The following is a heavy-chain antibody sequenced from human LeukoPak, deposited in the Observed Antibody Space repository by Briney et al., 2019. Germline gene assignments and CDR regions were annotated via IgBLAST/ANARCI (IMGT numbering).Heavy chain of an antibody. CDR1: GGSISSSSYY. V-gene: IGHV4-39*07. D-gene: IGHD3-10*01. CDR2: IYYSGST. J-gene: IGHJ4*02. CDR3: ARDLVDGSGSSYFDY. Sequence: SETLSLTCTVSGGSISSSSYYWGWIRQPPGKGLEWIGSIYYSGSTYYNPSLKSRVTISVDTSKNQFSLKLSSVTAADTAVYYCARDLVDGSGSSYFDYWGQGTLVTVSS.